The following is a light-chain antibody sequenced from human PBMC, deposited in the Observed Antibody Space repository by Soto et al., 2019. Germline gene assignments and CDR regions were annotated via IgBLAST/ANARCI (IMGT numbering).Light chain of an antibody. Sequence: AIQMTQSPSSLSASVGDRVTITCRASQGIRNDLGWYQQKPGKAPKLLIYAASRLQSGVPSRFSRIVSRIDFTLSISSRQPQKIATYSCLQDYNYPLTSGGGTKMEI. CDR3: LQDYNYPLT. J-gene: IGKJ4*01. V-gene: IGKV1-6*01. CDR1: QGIRND. CDR2: AAS.